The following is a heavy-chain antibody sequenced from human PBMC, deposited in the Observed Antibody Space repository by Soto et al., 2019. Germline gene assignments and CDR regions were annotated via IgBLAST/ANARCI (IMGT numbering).Heavy chain of an antibody. CDR2: IDPSGGVT. CDR1: GYTFTKFH. V-gene: IGHV1-46*01. D-gene: IGHD2-15*01. J-gene: IGHJ4*02. CDR3: ARDGCSGGSCYSGPEFDY. Sequence: ASVKVSCKASGYTFTKFHIHWVRQAPGQGLEWMGMIDPSGGVTRDAQRFQGRITMTSDTSTSSVYMELRGLTSEDTAVYYCARDGCSGGSCYSGPEFDYWGQGTLVTVSS.